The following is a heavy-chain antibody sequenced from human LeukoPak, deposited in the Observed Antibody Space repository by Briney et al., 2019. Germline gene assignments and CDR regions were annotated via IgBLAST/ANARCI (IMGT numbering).Heavy chain of an antibody. Sequence: PSQTLSLTCTVSGGSISSGGYSWSWIRQHPGKGLEWIGYIYYSGSTYYNPSLKSRVTISVDTSKNQFSLKLSSVTAADTAVYYCAREYAYCGGDCASDAFDIWGQGTMVTVSS. CDR2: IYYSGST. D-gene: IGHD2-21*02. J-gene: IGHJ3*02. CDR1: GGSISSGGYS. CDR3: AREYAYCGGDCASDAFDI. V-gene: IGHV4-31*03.